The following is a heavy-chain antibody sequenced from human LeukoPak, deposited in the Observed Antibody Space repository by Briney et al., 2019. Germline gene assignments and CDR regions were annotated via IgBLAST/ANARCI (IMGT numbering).Heavy chain of an antibody. CDR2: INPNSGGT. J-gene: IGHJ4*02. Sequence: ASVKVSCKASGYTFTGYYMHWVRQAPGQGLEWMGWINPNSGGTNYAQKFQDRVSMTRDTSISTAYMQLSRLRSDDTAVYYCARSPHILTGENFDFWGQGTLLTVSS. V-gene: IGHV1-2*02. D-gene: IGHD3-9*01. CDR1: GYTFTGYY. CDR3: ARSPHILTGENFDF.